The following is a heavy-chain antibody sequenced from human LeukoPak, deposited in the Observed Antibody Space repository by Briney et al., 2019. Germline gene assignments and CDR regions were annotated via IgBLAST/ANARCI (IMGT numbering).Heavy chain of an antibody. CDR2: IKQDGSEK. CDR1: GFTFSNYW. CDR3: AGWPIFSDAFHI. V-gene: IGHV3-7*01. Sequence: GGSLRLSCAASGFTFSNYWMSWVRQAPGKGLEWVANIKQDGSEKYYVDSVKGRFTISRDNAKNLVFLQMSSLRAEDTALYFCAGWPIFSDAFHIWGQGTMVTVSS. J-gene: IGHJ3*02. D-gene: IGHD2-15*01.